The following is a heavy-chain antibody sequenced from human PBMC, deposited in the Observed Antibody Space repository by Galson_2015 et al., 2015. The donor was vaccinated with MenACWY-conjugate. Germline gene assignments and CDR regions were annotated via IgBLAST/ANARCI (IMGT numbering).Heavy chain of an antibody. Sequence: SLRLSCAASGFTFSDYYMSWIRQAPGKGLEWVSYISSSSSYTNYADSVKGRFTISRDNAENSLYLQMNSLRAEDTAVYYCARDRGSDYYGSGREDCWGQGTLVTVSS. V-gene: IGHV3-11*05. CDR1: GFTFSDYY. D-gene: IGHD3-10*01. CDR2: ISSSSSYT. CDR3: ARDRGSDYYGSGREDC. J-gene: IGHJ4*02.